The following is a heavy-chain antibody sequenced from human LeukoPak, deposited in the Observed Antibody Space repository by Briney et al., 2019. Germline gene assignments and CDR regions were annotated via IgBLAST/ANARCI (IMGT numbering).Heavy chain of an antibody. CDR2: IGYSAGDT. D-gene: IGHD4-17*01. V-gene: IGHV3-23*01. J-gene: IGHJ4*02. CDR1: GFTVSSYA. Sequence: GGSLRLSCAASGFTVSSYAMTWVRQAPGKGLEWVSAIGYSAGDTYYADSVKGRFTISRDNSMNTLYLQMSSLRADDTALFYCAKDDDGHHHGVDHWGQGTLVTVSS. CDR3: AKDDDGHHHGVDH.